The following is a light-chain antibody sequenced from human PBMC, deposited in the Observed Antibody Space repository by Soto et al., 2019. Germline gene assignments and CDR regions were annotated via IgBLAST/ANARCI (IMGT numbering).Light chain of an antibody. Sequence: QSALTQPASVSGSPGQSITISCTGTSSDIGGYNYVSWCQQHPGKAPKLIIYEVTNRPSGVSNRFSGSKSGNTASLTISGLQSEDEADYYCAAWDDSLNGPVFGGGTKVTVL. V-gene: IGLV2-14*01. CDR3: AAWDDSLNGPV. J-gene: IGLJ3*02. CDR2: EVT. CDR1: SSDIGGYNY.